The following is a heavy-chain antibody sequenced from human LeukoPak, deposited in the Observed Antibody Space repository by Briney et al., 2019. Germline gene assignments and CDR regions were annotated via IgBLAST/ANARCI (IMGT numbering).Heavy chain of an antibody. J-gene: IGHJ5*02. CDR2: INYSGIT. CDR1: GGSISSYY. V-gene: IGHV4-59*12. D-gene: IGHD3-10*01. Sequence: SETLSLTCTVSGGSISSYYWSWIRQPPGKGLEWIGSINYSGITYYTPSLKSRVTISVDTSKNQFSLKLTSVTAADTAVYYCVRDQPTGKFDPWGQGTLVTVSS. CDR3: VRDQPTGKFDP.